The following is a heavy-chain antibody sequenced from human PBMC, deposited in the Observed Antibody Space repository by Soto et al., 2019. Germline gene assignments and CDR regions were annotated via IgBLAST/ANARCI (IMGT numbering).Heavy chain of an antibody. CDR2: INTYNDKT. J-gene: IGHJ6*02. Sequence: QVQMVQSGGEVKKPGASVKVSCKTSGYTFTDYSISWVRQAPGQGLEWMGWINTYNDKTDYTQKLQARVTLTTDTATTTAYMELRSLTSDDTAVYYCARGYDIWSGRSFGMDVWGQGTTIIVSS. V-gene: IGHV1-18*01. D-gene: IGHD3-3*01. CDR3: ARGYDIWSGRSFGMDV. CDR1: GYTFTDYS.